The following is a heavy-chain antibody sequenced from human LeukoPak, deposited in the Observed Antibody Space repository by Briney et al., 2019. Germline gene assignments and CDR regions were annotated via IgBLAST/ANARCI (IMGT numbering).Heavy chain of an antibody. V-gene: IGHV3-23*01. CDR1: GFTFSNAW. Sequence: PGGSLRLSCAASGFTFSNAWMSWVRQAPGKGLEWVSGISGSGGTTYYADSVKGRFTISRDNSKNTLYLQMNSLRAEDTAVYYCAKDGDIAAAGSSIDYWGQGTLVTVSS. D-gene: IGHD6-13*01. CDR2: ISGSGGTT. J-gene: IGHJ4*02. CDR3: AKDGDIAAAGSSIDY.